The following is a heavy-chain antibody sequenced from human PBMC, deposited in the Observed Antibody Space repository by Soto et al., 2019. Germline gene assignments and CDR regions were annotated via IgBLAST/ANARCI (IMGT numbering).Heavy chain of an antibody. CDR2: ISGSGGST. D-gene: IGHD3-10*01. J-gene: IGHJ4*02. CDR1: GFTFSSYA. CDR3: AKDGQSIMVRGVYYFDY. Sequence: GGSLRLSCAASGFTFSSYAMSWVRQAPGKGLEWVSAISGSGGSTYYADSVKGRFTISRDNSKNTLYLQMNSLRAEDTAVYYCAKDGQSIMVRGVYYFDYWGQGTLVTVSS. V-gene: IGHV3-23*01.